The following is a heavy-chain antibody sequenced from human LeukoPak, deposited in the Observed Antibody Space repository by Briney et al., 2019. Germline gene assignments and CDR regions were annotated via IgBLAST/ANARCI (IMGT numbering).Heavy chain of an antibody. CDR3: ARALYGSVTLDY. CDR1: GCSLSSGDYY. D-gene: IGHD3-10*01. V-gene: IGHV4-30-4*01. J-gene: IGHJ4*02. CDR2: IYYSGST. Sequence: ETSETLFLTFTVSGCSLSSGDYYLSLIRPPPRKGLEWIGYIYYSGSTYYNPSLKSRVTISVDTSKNQFSLKLSSVTAADTAVYYCARALYGSVTLDYWGQGTLVTVSS.